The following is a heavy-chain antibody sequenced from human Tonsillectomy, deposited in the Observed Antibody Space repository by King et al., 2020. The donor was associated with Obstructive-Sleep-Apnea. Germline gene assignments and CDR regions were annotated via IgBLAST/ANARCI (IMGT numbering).Heavy chain of an antibody. Sequence: VQLVESGGGVVQPGRSLRLSCAASGFTFSSYTMHWVRQAPGKGLEWVAVMSYDASNKYYADSVKGRFTISRDNSKNTLYLQMNSLRAEDTAVYYCARDGYGGNYYDYGMDVWGQGTTVTVSS. D-gene: IGHD4-23*01. J-gene: IGHJ6*02. CDR1: GFTFSSYT. CDR2: MSYDASNK. V-gene: IGHV3-30*04. CDR3: ARDGYGGNYYDYGMDV.